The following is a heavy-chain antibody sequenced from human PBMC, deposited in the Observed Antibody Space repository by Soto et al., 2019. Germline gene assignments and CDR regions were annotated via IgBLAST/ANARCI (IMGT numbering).Heavy chain of an antibody. V-gene: IGHV3-23*01. D-gene: IGHD5-12*01. Sequence: PGGSLRLSCAASGFTFSSYAMSWVRQAPGKGLEWVSAISGSGGSTYYADSVKGRFTISRDNSKNTLYLQMNSLRAEDTAVHYCAKKSFRDSGYVGFDYWGQGTLVTVSS. CDR2: ISGSGGST. CDR1: GFTFSSYA. J-gene: IGHJ4*02. CDR3: AKKSFRDSGYVGFDY.